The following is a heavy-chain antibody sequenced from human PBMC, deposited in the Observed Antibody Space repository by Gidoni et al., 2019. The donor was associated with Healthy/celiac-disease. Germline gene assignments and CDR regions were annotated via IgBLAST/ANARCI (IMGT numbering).Heavy chain of an antibody. CDR2: FDPEDGET. J-gene: IGHJ4*02. CDR3: ATVPKSVAGPLWRGDY. D-gene: IGHD6-19*01. V-gene: IGHV1-24*01. CDR1: GYTLTELS. Sequence: QVQLVQSGAEVKKPGASVKVSCKVSGYTLTELSMHWVRQAPGKGLEWMGGFDPEDGETIYAQKFQGRVTMTEDTSTDTAYMELSSLRSEDTAVYYCATVPKSVAGPLWRGDYWGQGTLVTVSS.